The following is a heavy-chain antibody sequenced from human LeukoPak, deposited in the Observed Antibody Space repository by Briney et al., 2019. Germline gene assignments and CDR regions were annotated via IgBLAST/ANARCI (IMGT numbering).Heavy chain of an antibody. J-gene: IGHJ5*02. CDR3: ARDPWAGTRYTSQNWFAP. CDR1: GGTFSSYA. D-gene: IGHD1-7*01. Sequence: SVKVSCKASGGTFSSYAISWVRQAPGQGLEWMGGIIPIFGTTNYAQKFQGRVTITADESTSTAYMELSSLRSEDTAVYYCARDPWAGTRYTSQNWFAPWGQGTLVTVSS. V-gene: IGHV1-69*13. CDR2: IIPIFGTT.